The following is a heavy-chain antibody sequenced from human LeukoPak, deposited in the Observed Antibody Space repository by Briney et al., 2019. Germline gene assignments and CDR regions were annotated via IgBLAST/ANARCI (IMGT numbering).Heavy chain of an antibody. D-gene: IGHD3-22*01. CDR1: GFTFSSYA. V-gene: IGHV3-23*01. Sequence: GGSLRLSCAASGFTFSSYAMSWVRQAPGKGLEWVSAISGSGGSTYYADSVKGRFTISRDNSKNTLYLQMNSLRAEDTAVYYCASHLSGDYYYSNWGQGTLVTVSS. CDR2: ISGSGGST. CDR3: ASHLSGDYYYSN. J-gene: IGHJ4*02.